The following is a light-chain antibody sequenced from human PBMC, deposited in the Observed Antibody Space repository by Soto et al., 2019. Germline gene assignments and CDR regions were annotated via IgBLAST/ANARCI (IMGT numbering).Light chain of an antibody. Sequence: AIQMTQSPSSLSASVGDRVTITCRASQGIGTELGWYQLKPGKAPKLLVYGASTIQSGVLPRFSGSGSGTDFTLTISILQPDDFATYYFLQDFICPWTFGQGTKVEIK. CDR3: LQDFICPWT. CDR1: QGIGTE. J-gene: IGKJ1*01. V-gene: IGKV1-6*02. CDR2: GAS.